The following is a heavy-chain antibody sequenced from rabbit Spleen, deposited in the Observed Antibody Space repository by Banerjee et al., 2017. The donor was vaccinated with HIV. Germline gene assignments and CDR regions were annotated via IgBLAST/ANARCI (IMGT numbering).Heavy chain of an antibody. D-gene: IGHD6-1*01. CDR1: GFSFSSGYY. J-gene: IGHJ4*01. CDR2: IGTGSGAT. Sequence: QEQLVESGGGLVKPGASLTLTCTASGFSFSSGYYICWVRQAPGKGLEWIGCIGTGSGATYYASWAKGRFTISKTSSTTVTLQMTSLTAADTATYFCARYVSGSPYAFNLWGPGTLVTVS. V-gene: IGHV1S45*01. CDR3: ARYVSGSPYAFNL.